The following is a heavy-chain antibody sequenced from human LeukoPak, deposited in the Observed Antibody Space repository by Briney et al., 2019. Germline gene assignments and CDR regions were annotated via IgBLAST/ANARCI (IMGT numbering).Heavy chain of an antibody. CDR1: GGSFSGYY. CDR2: INHSGST. J-gene: IGHJ5*02. CDR3: ARGPPYCTNGVCYSNWFDP. V-gene: IGHV4-34*01. D-gene: IGHD2-8*01. Sequence: KPSETLSLTCAVYGGSFSGYYWSWIRQPPGKGLEWIGEINHSGSTNYNPSLKSRVTISVDTSKNQFSLKLSSVTAADTAVYYCARGPPYCTNGVCYSNWFDPWGQGTLVTVSS.